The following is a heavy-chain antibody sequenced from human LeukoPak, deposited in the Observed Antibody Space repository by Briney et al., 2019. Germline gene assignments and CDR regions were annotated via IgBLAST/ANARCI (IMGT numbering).Heavy chain of an antibody. CDR2: IYYSGST. CDR1: GGSISSYY. CDR3: ARGGYSSGRAFDY. D-gene: IGHD6-19*01. V-gene: IGHV4-59*12. J-gene: IGHJ4*02. Sequence: SETLSLTCTVSGGSISSYYWNWIRQPPGKGLEWIGYIYYSGSTNYNPSLKSRVTMSVDMSKSQISLKLSSVTAADTAVYYCARGGYSSGRAFDYWGQGTLVTVSS.